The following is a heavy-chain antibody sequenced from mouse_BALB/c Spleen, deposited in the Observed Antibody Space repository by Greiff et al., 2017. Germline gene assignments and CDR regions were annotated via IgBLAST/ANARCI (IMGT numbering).Heavy chain of an antibody. Sequence: EVMLVESGGGLVQPGGSRKLSCAASGFTFSSFGMHWVRQAPEKGLEWVAYISSGSSTIYYADTVKGRFTISRDNPKNTLFLQMTSLRSEDTAMYYCARDDRRGFAYWGQGTLVTVSA. CDR2: ISSGSSTI. CDR1: GFTFSSFG. CDR3: ARDDRRGFAY. J-gene: IGHJ3*01. D-gene: IGHD2-14*01. V-gene: IGHV5-17*02.